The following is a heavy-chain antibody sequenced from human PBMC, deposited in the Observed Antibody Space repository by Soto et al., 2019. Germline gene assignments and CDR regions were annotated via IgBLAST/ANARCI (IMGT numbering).Heavy chain of an antibody. CDR3: GLTYYDFWSGYSAFDY. V-gene: IGHV3-23*01. D-gene: IGHD3-3*01. J-gene: IGHJ4*02. CDR1: GFTFSSYA. CDR2: ISGSGGST. Sequence: GGSLRLSCAASGFTFSSYAMSWVRQAPGKGLEWVSAISGSGGSTYYADSVKGRFTISRDNSKNTLYLQMNSLRAEDTAVYYCGLTYYDFWSGYSAFDYWGQGTPVTVSS.